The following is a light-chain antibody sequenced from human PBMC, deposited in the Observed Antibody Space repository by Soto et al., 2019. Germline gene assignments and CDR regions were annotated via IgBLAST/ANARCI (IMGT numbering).Light chain of an antibody. CDR1: QSVSSY. V-gene: IGKV3-11*01. Sequence: EIVLTQSPATLSLSPGERATLSCRASQSVSSYLAWYQQKPGQAPRLLIFDASNRATGIPARFSGSGSGTDFTLTINSLAPEDFAVYYCQQRSIWPPEITFGPGTKVAIK. CDR2: DAS. CDR3: QQRSIWPPEIT. J-gene: IGKJ3*01.